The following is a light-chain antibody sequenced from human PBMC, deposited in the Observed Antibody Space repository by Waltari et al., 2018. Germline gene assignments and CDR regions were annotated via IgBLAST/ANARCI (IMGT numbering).Light chain of an antibody. CDR2: WAS. V-gene: IGKV4-1*01. CDR1: QSVLYRSNNKND. Sequence: DIVVTQSPDSLPVSLGERATINCKSSQSVLYRSNNKNDLAWYQQKPGQPPKLLIYWASTRESGVPDRFSGSGSGTDFTLTISSLQAEDVAVYYCQQYYSTIFTFGPGTKVDIK. J-gene: IGKJ3*01. CDR3: QQYYSTIFT.